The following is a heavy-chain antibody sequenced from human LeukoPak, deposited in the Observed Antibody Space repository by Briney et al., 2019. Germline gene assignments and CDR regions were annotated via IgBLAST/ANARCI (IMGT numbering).Heavy chain of an antibody. CDR3: ARNYASGAYYDY. Sequence: PSETLSLTCTVSGGSISSSNYFWGWIRQPPGKGLEWIGSIYYSGSTYYNTSLKSRVTISVDTSKNQFSLKLSSVTAADTAVYYCARNYASGAYYDYWGQGTLGNVSS. V-gene: IGHV4-39*01. D-gene: IGHD3-10*01. CDR2: IYYSGST. CDR1: GGSISSSNYF. J-gene: IGHJ4*02.